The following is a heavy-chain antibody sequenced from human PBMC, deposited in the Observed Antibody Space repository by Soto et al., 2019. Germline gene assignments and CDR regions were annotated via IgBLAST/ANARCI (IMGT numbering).Heavy chain of an antibody. CDR3: VRSRSGAVADSFDL. D-gene: IGHD3-10*01. CDR1: GFTFSRHA. Sequence: LRLSCEGSGFTFSRHALHWVRQAPGKGLEWVAVVSKDGSVKYWIESVKGRFTLSRDNSKNTVYLEMNSLRPEDTGVYYCVRSRSGAVADSFDLWGQGTLVTVSS. J-gene: IGHJ4*02. V-gene: IGHV3-30-3*01. CDR2: VSKDGSVK.